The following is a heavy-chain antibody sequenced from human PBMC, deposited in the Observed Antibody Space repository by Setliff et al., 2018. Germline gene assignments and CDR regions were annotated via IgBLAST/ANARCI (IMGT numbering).Heavy chain of an antibody. V-gene: IGHV7-4-1*02. CDR3: ARGPLHYDFWSGYYTVSWFDL. Sequence: ASVKVSCKASGYTFTSYAMNWVRQAPGQGLEWMGWINTNTGNPTYAQGFTGRFVFSLDTSVSTAYLQISSLKAEDTAVYYCARGPLHYDFWSGYYTVSWFDLWGQGTLVTVSS. CDR2: INTNTGNP. CDR1: GYTFTSYA. D-gene: IGHD3-3*01. J-gene: IGHJ5*02.